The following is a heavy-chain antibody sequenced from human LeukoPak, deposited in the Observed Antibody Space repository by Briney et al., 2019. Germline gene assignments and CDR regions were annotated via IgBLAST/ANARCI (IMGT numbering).Heavy chain of an antibody. CDR1: VYTFTGYY. D-gene: IGHD3-10*01. CDR3: ARLITMVRGAYFDY. CDR2: INPNSGGT. V-gene: IGHV1-2*02. J-gene: IGHJ4*02. Sequence: ASVKVSCKASVYTFTGYYMQWVRQAPGQGLEWMGWINPNSGGTNYAQKFQGRVTKTRDTSISTAYMELSRLRSDDTAVYYCARLITMVRGAYFDYWGQGTLVTVSS.